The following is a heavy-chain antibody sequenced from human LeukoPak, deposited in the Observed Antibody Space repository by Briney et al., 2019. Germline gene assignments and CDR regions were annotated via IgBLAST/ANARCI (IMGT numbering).Heavy chain of an antibody. CDR1: GFTFSSYW. V-gene: IGHV3-7*01. J-gene: IGHJ4*02. CDR3: AKGDSYYYTSGSYYFDN. Sequence: GGSLRLSRAASGFTFSSYWMTWVRQAPGKGLEWVSSISPDGREIHYVDSVRGRFTISRDSAQNSMYLQMNSLTAADTALYYCAKGDSYYYTSGSYYFDNWGQETLVTVSS. CDR2: ISPDGREI. D-gene: IGHD3-10*01.